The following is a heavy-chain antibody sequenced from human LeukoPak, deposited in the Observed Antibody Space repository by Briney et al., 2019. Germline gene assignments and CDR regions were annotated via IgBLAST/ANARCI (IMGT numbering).Heavy chain of an antibody. Sequence: GGSLRLSCAASGLTFSSYSMNWVRQAPGKGLEWVSSISSSSRYIYYADSVKGRFTISRDNAKNSLYLQMNSLRAEDTAVYYCARGPPMIVVVTTFDYWGQGTLVTVSS. CDR1: GLTFSSYS. CDR2: ISSSSRYI. D-gene: IGHD3-22*01. J-gene: IGHJ4*02. V-gene: IGHV3-21*01. CDR3: ARGPPMIVVVTTFDY.